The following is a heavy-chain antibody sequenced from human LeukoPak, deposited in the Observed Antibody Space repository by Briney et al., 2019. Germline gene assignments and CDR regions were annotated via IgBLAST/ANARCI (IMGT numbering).Heavy chain of an antibody. CDR2: IYYSGST. V-gene: IGHV4-34*01. J-gene: IGHJ6*03. D-gene: IGHD6-13*01. CDR3: ARAAAYSSSWYPLYYYYMDV. CDR1: GGSFSGYY. Sequence: PSETLSLTCAVYGGSFSGYYWGWIRQSPGKGLEWIGSIYYSGSTYYNPSLKSRVTISVDTSKNEFSLKLNSVTAADTAVYYCARAAAYSSSWYPLYYYYMDVWGKGTTVTVSS.